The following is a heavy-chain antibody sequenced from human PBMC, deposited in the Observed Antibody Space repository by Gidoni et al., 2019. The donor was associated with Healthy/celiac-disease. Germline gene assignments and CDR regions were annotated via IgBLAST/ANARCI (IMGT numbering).Heavy chain of an antibody. CDR1: GYTFTSYY. CDR3: ARDLQPSSIVVVPAAAEWSYYYYGMDL. J-gene: IGHJ6*02. V-gene: IGHV1-46*01. D-gene: IGHD2-2*01. Sequence: QVQLVQSGAEVKKPGASVKVYCKAAGYTFTSYYMPWVRQAPGQGLEWMVIINPSGGSTSYAQKFRGRVTMTRDTSTSTVYMELSSLRSEDTAVYYCARDLQPSSIVVVPAAAEWSYYYYGMDLWGQGTTVTVSS. CDR2: INPSGGST.